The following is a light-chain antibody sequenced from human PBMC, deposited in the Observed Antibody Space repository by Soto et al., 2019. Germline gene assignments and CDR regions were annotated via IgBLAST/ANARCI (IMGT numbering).Light chain of an antibody. CDR3: QSYDSSLSGSKV. Sequence: QSVLTQPPSVSGAPGQRVTISCTGSSSNIGAGYDVHWYQQLPGTAPKLLIYGNNNRPSGVPDRFSGSKSGTSASLAITGLQPEDEADYYCQSYDSSLSGSKVFGGGTKLTVL. CDR1: SSNIGAGYD. CDR2: GNN. V-gene: IGLV1-40*01. J-gene: IGLJ3*02.